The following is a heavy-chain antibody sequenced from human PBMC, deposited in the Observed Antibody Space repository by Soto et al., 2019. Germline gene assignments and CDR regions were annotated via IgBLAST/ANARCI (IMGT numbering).Heavy chain of an antibody. J-gene: IGHJ4*02. CDR1: GYTFTSYG. Sequence: ASVKVSCKASGYTFTSYGISWVRQAPGQGLEWMGWISPNSGGTNYAQKFQGWVTMTRDTSISTAYMELSRLRSDDTAVYYCAREARSSADNFDYWGQGTLVTVSS. CDR2: ISPNSGGT. V-gene: IGHV1-2*04. CDR3: AREARSSADNFDY.